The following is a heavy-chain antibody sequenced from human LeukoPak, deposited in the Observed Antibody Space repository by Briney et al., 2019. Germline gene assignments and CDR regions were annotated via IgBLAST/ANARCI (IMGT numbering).Heavy chain of an antibody. Sequence: GGSLRLSCAASGFTFSSYSMNWVRQAPGKGLEWVSYISSSSSSTIYYADSVKGRFTISRDNAKNSLYLQMNSLRDEDTAVYYCARERLLWFGERAFDIWGQGTMVTVSX. J-gene: IGHJ3*02. D-gene: IGHD3-10*01. CDR2: ISSSSSSTI. CDR1: GFTFSSYS. V-gene: IGHV3-48*02. CDR3: ARERLLWFGERAFDI.